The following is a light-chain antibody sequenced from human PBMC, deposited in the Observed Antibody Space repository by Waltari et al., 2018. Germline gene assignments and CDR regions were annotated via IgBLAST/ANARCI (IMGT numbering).Light chain of an antibody. CDR2: ATS. Sequence: DIQMTQSPSSLSASVGDRVPITCRASESIRTYLNWYQHTAERAPKLLIYATSSLQSGVPSRFSGSGSETDFTLTITSLQPEDFATYYCQQSYNMWAFGQGTKVEIK. CDR1: ESIRTY. CDR3: QQSYNMWA. J-gene: IGKJ1*01. V-gene: IGKV1-39*01.